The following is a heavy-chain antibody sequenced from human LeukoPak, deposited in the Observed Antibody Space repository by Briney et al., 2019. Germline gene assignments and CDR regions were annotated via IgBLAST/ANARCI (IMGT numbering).Heavy chain of an antibody. Sequence: GGSLRLSCAASGFTVSSNYMSWVRQAPGKGLEWVSVIYSGGSTYYADSVKGRFTISRDNSKNTLYLQMNSLRAEDTAVYYCAKDRMITFGGVIVDAFDIWGQGTMVTVSS. D-gene: IGHD3-16*02. CDR1: GFTVSSNY. V-gene: IGHV3-53*01. J-gene: IGHJ3*02. CDR2: IYSGGST. CDR3: AKDRMITFGGVIVDAFDI.